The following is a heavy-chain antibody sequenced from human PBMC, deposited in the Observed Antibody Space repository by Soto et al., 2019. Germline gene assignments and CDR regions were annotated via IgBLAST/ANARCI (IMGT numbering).Heavy chain of an antibody. Sequence: SETLSITCAACGYSISSGYYCGWLRQPPGKGLEWIGGIYHGGSTYYNPSLNSRVTLSIDMTNNHVSLILNSVTAADTAVYYCARVGPWVPYYYDSSPYTFENWFDPWGQGTLVTVSS. J-gene: IGHJ5*02. CDR2: IYHGGST. V-gene: IGHV4-38-2*01. D-gene: IGHD3-22*01. CDR3: ARVGPWVPYYYDSSPYTFENWFDP. CDR1: GYSISSGYY.